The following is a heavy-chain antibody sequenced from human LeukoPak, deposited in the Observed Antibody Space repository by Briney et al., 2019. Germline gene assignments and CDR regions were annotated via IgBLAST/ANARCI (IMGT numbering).Heavy chain of an antibody. J-gene: IGHJ4*02. D-gene: IGHD2-15*01. CDR2: IYTSGST. CDR1: GGSFSVYY. Sequence: SETLSLTCAVYGGSFSVYYWSWIRQPAGKGLEWIGRIYTSGSTNYNPSLKSRVTISVDTSKNQFSLKLSSVAAADTAVYYCARGTWIGGSCYAPLYYFDYWGQGTLVTVSS. V-gene: IGHV4-59*10. CDR3: ARGTWIGGSCYAPLYYFDY.